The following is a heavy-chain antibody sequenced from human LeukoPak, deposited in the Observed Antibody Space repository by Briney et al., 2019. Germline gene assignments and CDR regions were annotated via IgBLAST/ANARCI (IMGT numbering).Heavy chain of an antibody. CDR2: IKQDAGEI. J-gene: IGHJ4*02. D-gene: IGHD6-13*01. Sequence: PGGSLRLSCVASGFPLSGYWMSWVRQLPGKGLEWVANIKQDAGEIRYVDSVKGRFTISRDNAKNSVYLQMNSLRAEDTGVYYCARLGSSWDFFDFWGQGTLVTVSS. CDR1: GFPLSGYW. V-gene: IGHV3-7*01. CDR3: ARLGSSWDFFDF.